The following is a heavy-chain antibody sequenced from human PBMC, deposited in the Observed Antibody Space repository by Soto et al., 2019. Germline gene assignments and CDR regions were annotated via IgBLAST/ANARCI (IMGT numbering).Heavy chain of an antibody. CDR3: ARVLEGIAAAGTLAC. J-gene: IGHJ4*02. CDR2: IWYDGSNK. Sequence: QVQLVESGGGVVQPGRSLRLSCAASGFTFSSYGMHWVRQAPGKGLEWVAVIWYDGSNKYYADSVKGRFTISRDNSKNTLYLQMNRLRAEDTAVYYCARVLEGIAAAGTLACWGQGPLVTVS. D-gene: IGHD6-13*01. V-gene: IGHV3-33*01. CDR1: GFTFSSYG.